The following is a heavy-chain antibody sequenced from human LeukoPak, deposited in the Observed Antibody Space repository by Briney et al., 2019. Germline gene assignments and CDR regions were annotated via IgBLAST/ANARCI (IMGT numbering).Heavy chain of an antibody. CDR1: GGSISSGGYS. CDR3: ARTRSGYDSSGYYYVGSFDY. J-gene: IGHJ4*02. V-gene: IGHV4-30-2*01. D-gene: IGHD3-22*01. CDR2: IYHSGST. Sequence: PSETLSLTCAVSGGSISSGGYSWSWIRQPPGKGLEWIGYIYHSGSTYYNPSLKSRVTISVGRSKNQFSLKLSSVTAADTAVYYCARTRSGYDSSGYYYVGSFDYWGQGTLVTVSS.